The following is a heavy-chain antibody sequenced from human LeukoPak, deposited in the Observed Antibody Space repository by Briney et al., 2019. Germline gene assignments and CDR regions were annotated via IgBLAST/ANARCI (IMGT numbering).Heavy chain of an antibody. CDR2: INEDGSQK. V-gene: IGHV3-7*04. CDR3: VRDIDH. J-gene: IGHJ4*02. Sequence: GGSLRLSCAASGFTFGTYWMSWVRQAPGKGLEWVANINEDGSQKDYLDSVKGRFTISRDNAKDSLYLQMSSLRAEDAAIYYCVRDIDHWGQGTLVTVSS. CDR1: GFTFGTYW.